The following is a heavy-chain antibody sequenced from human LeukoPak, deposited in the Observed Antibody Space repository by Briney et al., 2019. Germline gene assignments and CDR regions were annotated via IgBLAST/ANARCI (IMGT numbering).Heavy chain of an antibody. CDR1: GFNFDFYA. D-gene: IGHD1-26*01. CDR3: AKGVRGSYYGAFDI. J-gene: IGHJ3*02. CDR2: ISGSGGST. Sequence: PGGSLRLSCAASGFNFDFYAMAWVRQAPGKGLEWVSTISGSGGSTYYADSVKGRFTISRDNSKLTLYVQMNSLRAEDTAVYYCAKGVRGSYYGAFDIWGQGTMVTVSS. V-gene: IGHV3-23*01.